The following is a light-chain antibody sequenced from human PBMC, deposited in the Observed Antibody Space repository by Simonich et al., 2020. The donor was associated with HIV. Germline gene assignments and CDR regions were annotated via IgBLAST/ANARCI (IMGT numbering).Light chain of an antibody. Sequence: DIVMTQSPATLSVSPGAGVTLSCRASQSVSSSLSWYQQKPGQAPRLLIYGASTRATGIPARFSGSGSGTEFTLTISSMQSEDFAVYYCQQYKSWPYTFGQGTKLEIK. CDR2: GAS. CDR3: QQYKSWPYT. J-gene: IGKJ2*01. V-gene: IGKV3-15*01. CDR1: QSVSSS.